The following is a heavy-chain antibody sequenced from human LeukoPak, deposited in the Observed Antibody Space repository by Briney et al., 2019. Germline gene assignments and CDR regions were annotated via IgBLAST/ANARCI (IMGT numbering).Heavy chain of an antibody. Sequence: GGSLRLSCAASVFTFSMNWVRQAPGTGLEWVSSITSSSRYTFYADSVKGRFTISRDNAKNSLYLQMNSLRAEDTAIYYCARDPYNGGYGDSYYYYMDVWGKGTTVTISS. V-gene: IGHV3-21*06. D-gene: IGHD1-26*01. CDR2: ITSSSRYT. J-gene: IGHJ6*03. CDR3: ARDPYNGGYGDSYYYYMDV. CDR1: VFTFS.